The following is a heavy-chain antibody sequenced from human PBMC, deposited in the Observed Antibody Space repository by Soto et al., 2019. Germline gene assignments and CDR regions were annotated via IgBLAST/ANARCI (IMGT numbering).Heavy chain of an antibody. J-gene: IGHJ4*02. CDR1: GGSISSYY. CDR2: IYYSFST. V-gene: IGHV4-59*01. CDR3: AREGIAAVGRFRKIDY. D-gene: IGHD6-13*01. Sequence: SETLSLTCTVSGGSISSYYWIWIRQPPVNGLEFIGYIYYSFSTNYNPSLKSRFTISLDTSKNHFSLKLSSFTAADTAVYYCAREGIAAVGRFRKIDYWGQGTLVTVSS.